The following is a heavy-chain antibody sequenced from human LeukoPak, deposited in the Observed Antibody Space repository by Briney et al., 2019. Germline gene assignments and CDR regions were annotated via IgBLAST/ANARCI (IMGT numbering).Heavy chain of an antibody. D-gene: IGHD3-10*01. CDR1: GGSISSGSYY. CDR3: ARRNYGSGSYYNVYNWFDP. V-gene: IGHV4-61*02. J-gene: IGHJ5*02. Sequence: PSETLSLTCTVSGGSISSGSYYWSWIRQPAGKGLEWIGRIYTSGSTNYNPSLKSRVTISVDTSKNQFSLKLSSVTAADTAVYYCARRNYGSGSYYNVYNWFDPWGQGTLVTVSS. CDR2: IYTSGST.